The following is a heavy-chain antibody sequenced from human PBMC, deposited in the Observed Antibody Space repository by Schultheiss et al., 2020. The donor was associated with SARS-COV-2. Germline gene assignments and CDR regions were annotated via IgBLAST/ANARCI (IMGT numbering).Heavy chain of an antibody. Sequence: SETLSLTCTVSGGSISSYYWSWIRQHPGKGLEWIGYIYYSGSTYYNPSLKSRVTISVDTSKNQFSLKLSSVTAADTAVYYCARASMVRGVPLDVWGHGTTVTVSS. CDR2: IYYSGST. V-gene: IGHV4-59*06. CDR3: ARASMVRGVPLDV. CDR1: GGSISSYY. D-gene: IGHD3-10*01. J-gene: IGHJ6*02.